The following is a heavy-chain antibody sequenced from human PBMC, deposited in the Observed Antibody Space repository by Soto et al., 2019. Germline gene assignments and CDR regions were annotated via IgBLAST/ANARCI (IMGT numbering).Heavy chain of an antibody. D-gene: IGHD6-19*01. V-gene: IGHV4-39*01. J-gene: IGHJ4*02. CDR3: ARHDYSSGLPDFDY. Sequence: SETLSLTCTVSGGSISSSSYYWGWIRQPPGKGLEWIGSIYYSGSTYYNPSLKSRVTISVDTSKNQFSLKLSSVTAADTAVYYCARHDYSSGLPDFDYWGQGTLVTVSS. CDR2: IYYSGST. CDR1: GGSISSSSYY.